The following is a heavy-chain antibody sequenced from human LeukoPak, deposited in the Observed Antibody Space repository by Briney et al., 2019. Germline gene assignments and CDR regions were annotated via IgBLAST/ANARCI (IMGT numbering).Heavy chain of an antibody. V-gene: IGHV1-2*02. Sequence: GASVKVSCKASGYTFTGYYMHWVRQAPGQGLEWMGWINPNSGGTNYAQKFQGRVTMTRHTSVSTAYMELSRLRSDDTAVYYCARAASIVGATRGEWFDPWGQGTLVTVSS. CDR1: GYTFTGYY. CDR3: ARAASIVGATRGEWFDP. J-gene: IGHJ5*02. D-gene: IGHD1-26*01. CDR2: INPNSGGT.